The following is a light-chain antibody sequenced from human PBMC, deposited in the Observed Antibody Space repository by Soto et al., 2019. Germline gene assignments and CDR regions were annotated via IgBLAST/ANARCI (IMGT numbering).Light chain of an antibody. CDR3: QHYNSYGT. Sequence: IQMTQSPSTLSASVGDRVTITCRASQSINNWLAWYQQKPGKAPKLLIYKTSDLESGVPSRFSGSGSGTEFTLTISSLQPDDFATYYCQHYNSYGTFGQGTKVDIK. J-gene: IGKJ1*01. CDR2: KTS. V-gene: IGKV1-5*03. CDR1: QSINNW.